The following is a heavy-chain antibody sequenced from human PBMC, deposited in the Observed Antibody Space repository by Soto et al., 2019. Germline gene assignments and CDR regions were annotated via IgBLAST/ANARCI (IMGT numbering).Heavy chain of an antibody. CDR1: GFMFSDYY. CDR2: ISTTSSYT. Sequence: QVQLVESGGGLVKPGGSLRLSCVASGFMFSDYYMSWIRQAPGKGLEYISCISTTSSYTNYADSVEGRFTISRDNAKESVYLQLNSLRLEDTAVYYCARCGVLTNVYSYYGMDVWGQGTTVTVSS. J-gene: IGHJ6*02. CDR3: ARCGVLTNVYSYYGMDV. V-gene: IGHV3-11*05. D-gene: IGHD3-10*01.